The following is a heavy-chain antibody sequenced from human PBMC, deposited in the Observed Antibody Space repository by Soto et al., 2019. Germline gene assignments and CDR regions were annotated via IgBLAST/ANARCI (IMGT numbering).Heavy chain of an antibody. CDR2: IIPIFGTA. Sequence: SVEVSCEASRYALTGYYRHWVRQSNGQGREWMGGIIPIFGTANYAQKFQGRVTITAAAPTRTAHMELSSLASQDKAVYYCARGTMIVVVTHYYYGMDVWGQGTTVSASS. CDR3: ARGTMIVVVTHYYYGMDV. CDR1: RYALTGYY. J-gene: IGHJ6*02. D-gene: IGHD3-22*01. V-gene: IGHV1-69*13.